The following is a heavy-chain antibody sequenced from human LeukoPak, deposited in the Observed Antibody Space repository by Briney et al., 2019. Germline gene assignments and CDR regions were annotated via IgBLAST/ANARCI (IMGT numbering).Heavy chain of an antibody. V-gene: IGHV1-69*01. Sequence: GSSVKASCKASGGTFSSYAISWVRQAPGQGLEWMGGIIPIFGTANYAQKFQGRVTITADEPTSTAYMELSSLRSEDTAVYYCARAKYNWNDVIKNWFDPWGQGTLVTVSS. D-gene: IGHD1-20*01. CDR1: GGTFSSYA. J-gene: IGHJ5*02. CDR3: ARAKYNWNDVIKNWFDP. CDR2: IIPIFGTA.